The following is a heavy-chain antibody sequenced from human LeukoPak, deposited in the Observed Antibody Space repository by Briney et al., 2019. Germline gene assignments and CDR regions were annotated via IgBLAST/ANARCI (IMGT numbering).Heavy chain of an antibody. CDR3: ARGGYYYGSGSYPRYNWFDP. J-gene: IGHJ5*02. CDR2: IYHSGST. Sequence: SSQTLSLTCAVSDGSISSGGYSWSWIRQPPGKGLEWIGYIYHSGSTYYNPSLKSRVTISVDRSKNQFSLKLSSVTAADTAVYYCARGGYYYGSGSYPRYNWFDPWGQGTLVTVSS. CDR1: DGSISSGGYS. V-gene: IGHV4-30-2*01. D-gene: IGHD3-10*01.